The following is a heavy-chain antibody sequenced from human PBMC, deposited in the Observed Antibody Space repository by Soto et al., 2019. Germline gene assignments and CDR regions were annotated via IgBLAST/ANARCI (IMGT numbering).Heavy chain of an antibody. CDR2: IYYSGSA. CDR1: GGSISSYY. V-gene: IGHV4-59*01. Sequence: PSETLSLTCTVSGGSISSYYWSWIRQPPGKGLEWIGYIYYSGSANYNPSLKSRVTMSVDTSKNQISLKLSSVTAADTAVYYCARSRGGYFDYWGQGTLVTVSS. J-gene: IGHJ4*02. CDR3: ARSRGGYFDY. D-gene: IGHD3-10*01.